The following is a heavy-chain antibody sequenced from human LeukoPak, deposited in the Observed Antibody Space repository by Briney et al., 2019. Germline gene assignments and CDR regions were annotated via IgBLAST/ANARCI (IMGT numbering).Heavy chain of an antibody. CDR3: ATLVLTGFGSGYFQH. Sequence: PGGSLRLSRAASGFTFSSYGMSWVRQAPGKGLEWVSAISGSGGSTYYADSVKGRFTISRDNSKNTLYLQMNSLRAEDTAVYYCATLVLTGFGSGYFQHWGQGTLVTVSS. V-gene: IGHV3-23*01. J-gene: IGHJ1*01. CDR2: ISGSGGST. D-gene: IGHD3-9*01. CDR1: GFTFSSYG.